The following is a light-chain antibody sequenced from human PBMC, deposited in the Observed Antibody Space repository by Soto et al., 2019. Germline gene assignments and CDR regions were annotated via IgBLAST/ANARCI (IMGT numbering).Light chain of an antibody. Sequence: DIQMTQPPSSLSASVGDRVIITCRASQAIRNDLGWYQQKPGKAPKRLIYAASTLQPGVPSRFSGSGSGTEFTLTISCLQSEDFATYYCQQYYSYPRTFGQGTKVDIK. CDR3: QQYYSYPRT. CDR2: AAS. CDR1: QAIRND. J-gene: IGKJ1*01. V-gene: IGKV1-17*01.